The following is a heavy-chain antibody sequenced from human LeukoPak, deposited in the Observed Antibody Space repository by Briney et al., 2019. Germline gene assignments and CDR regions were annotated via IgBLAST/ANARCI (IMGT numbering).Heavy chain of an antibody. J-gene: IGHJ4*02. V-gene: IGHV3-48*01. D-gene: IGHD5-18*01. CDR3: AREGGYSYGPDC. CDR2: ISSSGSVI. CDR1: GFTFSTFS. Sequence: GGSLRLSCAASGFTFSTFSVNWVRQAPGKGLEWLSYISSSGSVILYAESVKGRFTVSRDNAKDSLYLQMNSLRAEDTAIYYCAREGGYSYGPDCWGQGTLVTVSS.